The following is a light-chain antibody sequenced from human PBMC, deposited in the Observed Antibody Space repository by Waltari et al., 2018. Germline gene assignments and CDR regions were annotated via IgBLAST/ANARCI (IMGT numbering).Light chain of an antibody. J-gene: IGLJ3*02. CDR3: QAQDSSLGV. V-gene: IGLV1-40*01. CDR1: DSNIGAGFD. Sequence: QSVLTQPPSVSGAPGQTVTISCTGTDSNIGAGFDVNWYQQLPGTAPKVVIYGNQNRASGVPDPFSGSQSGTSGSLAITGLPAGDEADLYRQAQDSSLGVFGRGTKVTVL. CDR2: GNQ.